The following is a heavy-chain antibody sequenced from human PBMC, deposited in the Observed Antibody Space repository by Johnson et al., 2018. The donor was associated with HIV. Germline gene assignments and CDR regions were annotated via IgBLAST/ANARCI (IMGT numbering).Heavy chain of an antibody. Sequence: VQLVESGGGVVQPGRSLRLSCAASGFTFDDYAMHWVRQAPGKGLEWVSGIRWNSGSIGYADSVNGRFTISRENAKNSLYLQMNSLRAGDTAVYYCAREGAWEVRPGAFDIWGQGTMVTVSS. D-gene: IGHD1-26*01. V-gene: IGHV3-9*01. J-gene: IGHJ3*02. CDR3: AREGAWEVRPGAFDI. CDR1: GFTFDDYA. CDR2: IRWNSGSI.